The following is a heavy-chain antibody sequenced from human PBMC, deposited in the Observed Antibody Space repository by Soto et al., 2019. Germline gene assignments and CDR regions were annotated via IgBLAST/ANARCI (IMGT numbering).Heavy chain of an antibody. Sequence: ASVKVSCKASGYTFTGYYMHWVRQAPGQGLEWMGWINPNSGGTNYAQKFRGRVTMTRDTSISTAYMELSRLRSDDTAVYYCARGGIPATAIPFDYWGQGTLVTVSS. CDR1: GYTFTGYY. CDR2: INPNSGGT. J-gene: IGHJ4*02. CDR3: ARGGIPATAIPFDY. D-gene: IGHD2-2*02. V-gene: IGHV1-2*02.